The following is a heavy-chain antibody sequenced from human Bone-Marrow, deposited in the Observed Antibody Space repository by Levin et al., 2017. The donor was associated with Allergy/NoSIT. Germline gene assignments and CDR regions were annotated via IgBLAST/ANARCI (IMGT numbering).Heavy chain of an antibody. V-gene: IGHV3-23*01. J-gene: IGHJ4*02. CDR3: AKDRGQYGVKFVGDY. CDR1: GFIFSDYV. Sequence: GESLKISCAASGFIFSDYVMTWVRQAPGKGLEWVASIGGVRDTRDYAESVKGRFTISRDNSKKTLYLQMNSLRVEDTAVYYCAKDRGQYGVKFVGDYWGPGILVTVSS. CDR2: IGGVRDTR. D-gene: IGHD2-8*01.